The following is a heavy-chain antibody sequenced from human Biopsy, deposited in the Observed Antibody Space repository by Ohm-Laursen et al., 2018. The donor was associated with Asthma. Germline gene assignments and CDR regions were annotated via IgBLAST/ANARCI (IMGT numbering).Heavy chain of an antibody. D-gene: IGHD4-17*01. V-gene: IGHV1-24*01. CDR3: ASDFPKDYVRYNFQF. CDR2: HDHEEGGT. J-gene: IGHJ4*02. CDR1: GYSLTDLS. Sequence: SVNASCKISGYSLTDLSMHWVRQDPGQGLEWMGGHDHEEGGTVNARRFQGRVTMTEDTSTDTAYMELSSLSSDDTAVYYCASDFPKDYVRYNFQFWGQGTLVTVSS.